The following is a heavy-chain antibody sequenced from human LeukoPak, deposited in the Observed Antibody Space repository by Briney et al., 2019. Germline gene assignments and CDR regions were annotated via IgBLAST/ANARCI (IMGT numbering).Heavy chain of an antibody. J-gene: IGHJ3*02. D-gene: IGHD2-8*01. V-gene: IGHV3-30*02. CDR1: GFTFSSYG. CDR3: AKEYFSKDAFDI. Sequence: PGGSLRLSCAASGFTFSSYGMHWVRQAPGKGLEWVAFIWYDGSNKYYADSVKGRFTISRDNSKNTLYLQMNSLRAEDTAVYYCAKEYFSKDAFDIWGQGTMVTVSS. CDR2: IWYDGSNK.